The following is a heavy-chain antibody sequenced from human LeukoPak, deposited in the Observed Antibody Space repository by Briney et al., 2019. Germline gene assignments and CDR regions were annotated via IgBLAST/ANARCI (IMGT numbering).Heavy chain of an antibody. D-gene: IGHD5-12*01. Sequence: PGGSLRLSYAASGFTVSSNYMSWVRQGPGKGLEWVALVSYDGGSKYYADSVKGRFTISRDNSKNTLYLQMNSLRAEDTAVYYCRSLIVATIATFDYWGQGTLVTVSS. V-gene: IGHV3-30-3*01. CDR2: VSYDGGSK. CDR1: GFTVSSNY. CDR3: RSLIVATIATFDY. J-gene: IGHJ4*02.